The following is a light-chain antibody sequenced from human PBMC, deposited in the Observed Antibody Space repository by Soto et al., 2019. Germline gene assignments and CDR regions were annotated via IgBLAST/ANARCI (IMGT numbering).Light chain of an antibody. CDR3: SSYTSSRAGV. CDR2: DVS. V-gene: IGLV2-14*03. CDR1: SSDLGGYNY. J-gene: IGLJ2*01. Sequence: QSVLTQPASVSGSPGQSITISCTGTSSDLGGYNYVSWYQHHPGKAPKLMIYDVSNRPSGVSNRFSGSKSGNTASLTISGLQAEDEADYYCSSYTSSRAGVFGGGTKLTVL.